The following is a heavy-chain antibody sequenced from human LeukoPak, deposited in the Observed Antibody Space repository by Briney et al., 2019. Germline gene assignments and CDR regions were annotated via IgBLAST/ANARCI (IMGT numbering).Heavy chain of an antibody. Sequence: GGSLRLSCAASGFTFSSYGMHWVRQAPGKGLEWVAFIRYDGSNKYYADSVKGRFTISRDNSKNTLYLQMYSLRAEDTAVYYCAVIRGYSSSSGGWGQGTLVTVSS. CDR2: IRYDGSNK. CDR1: GFTFSSYG. CDR3: AVIRGYSSSSGG. D-gene: IGHD6-6*01. V-gene: IGHV3-30*02. J-gene: IGHJ4*02.